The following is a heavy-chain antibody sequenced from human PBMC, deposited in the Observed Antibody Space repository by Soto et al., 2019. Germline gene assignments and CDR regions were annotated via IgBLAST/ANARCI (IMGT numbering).Heavy chain of an antibody. Sequence: QVQLVQSGAEVKKPGASVKVSCKASGYTFTSYGISWVRQAPGQGLEWMGWISAYTGNTNYAQKLQVRVTMTTDTXTXXAYMELRSLRSDDTAVYYWARDRPYGSDYYYGMDVWGQGTTVTVSS. J-gene: IGHJ6*02. V-gene: IGHV1-18*01. D-gene: IGHD1-26*01. CDR1: GYTFTSYG. CDR2: ISAYTGNT. CDR3: ARDRPYGSDYYYGMDV.